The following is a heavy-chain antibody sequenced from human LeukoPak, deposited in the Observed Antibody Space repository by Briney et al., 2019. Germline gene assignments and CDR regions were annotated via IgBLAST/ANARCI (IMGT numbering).Heavy chain of an antibody. V-gene: IGHV3-20*04. D-gene: IGHD2-2*01. CDR2: INWNGGST. CDR3: AREASYCSSTSCYVVFDY. J-gene: IGHJ4*02. Sequence: GGSLRLSCAASGFTFYDYGMSWVRQAPGKGLEWVSGINWNGGSTGYADSVKGRFTISRDNAKNSLYLQMNSLRAEDTALYYCAREASYCSSTSCYVVFDYWGQGTLVTVSS. CDR1: GFTFYDYG.